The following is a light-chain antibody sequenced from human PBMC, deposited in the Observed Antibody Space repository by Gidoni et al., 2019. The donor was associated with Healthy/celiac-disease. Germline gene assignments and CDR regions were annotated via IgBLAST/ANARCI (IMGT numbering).Light chain of an antibody. CDR1: QSISSY. J-gene: IGKJ3*01. Sequence: DLQITQSPSSLSASVGDRVTIPCRASQSISSYLNWYQQKPGKAPKLLLYAASSLQSGVPSRFSGSGSGTDFTLTISSLQPEDFATYYCQQSYSTPWTFGPGTKVDIK. V-gene: IGKV1-39*01. CDR3: QQSYSTPWT. CDR2: AAS.